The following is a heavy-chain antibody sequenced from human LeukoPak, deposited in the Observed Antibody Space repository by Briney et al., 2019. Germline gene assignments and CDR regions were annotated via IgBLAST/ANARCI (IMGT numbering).Heavy chain of an antibody. D-gene: IGHD6-13*01. J-gene: IGHJ5*02. V-gene: IGHV1-2*02. CDR1: GYTFTGYY. CDR2: INPNSGGT. CDR3: ARDLYHFSSWYYIGTFDP. Sequence: ASVKVSCKASGYTFTGYYMHWVRQAPGQGLEWMGWINPNSGGTNYAQKFQGRVTMTRDTSISTAYMELSRLRSDDTAVYYCARDLYHFSSWYYIGTFDPWGQGTLVTVSS.